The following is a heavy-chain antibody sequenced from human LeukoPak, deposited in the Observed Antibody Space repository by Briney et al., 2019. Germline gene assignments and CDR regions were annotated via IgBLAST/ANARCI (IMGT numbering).Heavy chain of an antibody. V-gene: IGHV3-66*01. J-gene: IGHJ6*02. CDR2: IYGGGST. CDR3: ARDVMVSWPIHQRHYGMDV. Sequence: GGSRRLSCAASAASGFTVSSNYMSWVRQAPGKGLEWVSVIYGGGSTYYADSVKGRFTISRDNSKNTLYLQMNSLRAEDTAVYYCARDVMVSWPIHQRHYGMDVWGQGTTVRVSS. D-gene: IGHD2-8*01. CDR1: GFTVSSNY.